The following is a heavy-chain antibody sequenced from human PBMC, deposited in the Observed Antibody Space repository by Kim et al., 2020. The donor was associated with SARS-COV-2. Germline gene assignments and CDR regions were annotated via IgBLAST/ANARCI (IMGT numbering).Heavy chain of an antibody. Sequence: SVKGRFTSSRDNAKNSLYLQMNSLRAEDTALYYCAKAKSYFDWSEHYFDYWGQGTLVTVSS. J-gene: IGHJ4*02. D-gene: IGHD3-9*01. CDR3: AKAKSYFDWSEHYFDY. V-gene: IGHV3-9*01.